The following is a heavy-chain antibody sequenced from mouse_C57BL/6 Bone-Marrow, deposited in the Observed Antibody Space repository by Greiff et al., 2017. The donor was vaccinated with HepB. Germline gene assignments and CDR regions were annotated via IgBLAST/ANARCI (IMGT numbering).Heavy chain of an antibody. D-gene: IGHD2-3*01. V-gene: IGHV1-53*01. Sequence: QVQLQQSGTELVKPGASVKLSCKASGYTFTSYWMHWVKQRPGQGLEWIGNINPSNGGTNYNEKFKSKATLTVDKSSSTAYMQLSSLTSEDSAVYYCARPRWLLPLYYAMDYWGQGTSVTVSS. CDR2: INPSNGGT. J-gene: IGHJ4*01. CDR1: GYTFTSYW. CDR3: ARPRWLLPLYYAMDY.